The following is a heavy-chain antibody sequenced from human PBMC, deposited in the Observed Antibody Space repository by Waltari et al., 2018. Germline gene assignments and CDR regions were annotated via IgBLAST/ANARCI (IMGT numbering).Heavy chain of an antibody. V-gene: IGHV3-30*18. J-gene: IGHJ6*02. CDR2: ISYDGSNK. Sequence: QVQLVESGGGVVQPGRSLRLSCAASGFTFSSYGMNWVRQAPGKGTEWVAVISYDGSNKYYADSVKCRFTISRYNSKTTLYLQMNSLRAEDTAVYYCAKEITMVRGVIIPWNYYGMDVWCQGTTVTVSS. CDR1: GFTFSSYG. CDR3: AKEITMVRGVIIPWNYYGMDV. D-gene: IGHD3-10*01.